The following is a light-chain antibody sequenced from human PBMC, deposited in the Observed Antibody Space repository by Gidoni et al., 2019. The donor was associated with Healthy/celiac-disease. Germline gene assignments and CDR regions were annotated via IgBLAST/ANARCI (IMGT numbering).Light chain of an antibody. J-gene: IGKJ2*01. CDR2: KAS. CDR3: QQYNSYHT. V-gene: IGKV1-5*03. Sequence: DIQLTQSPSTLSASVGDRLTITCRASQSLSSWLAWYQQKPGKATKLLIYKASSFESGVPSRFSGSGAGTEFTLTISSLQPDDFATYYCQQYNSYHTFGQXTKLEIK. CDR1: QSLSSW.